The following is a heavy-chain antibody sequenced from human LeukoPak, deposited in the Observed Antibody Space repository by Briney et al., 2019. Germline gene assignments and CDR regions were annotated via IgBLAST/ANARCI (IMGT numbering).Heavy chain of an antibody. CDR3: ARGVYIAAAQYAY. Sequence: SETLSLTCTVSGGSISSYYWSWIRQPPGKGLEWVGYIYYSGTTKYNPSLKSRVSISVDTSKNQFSLKLSSVTAADTAVYYCARGVYIAAAQYAYWGQGTLVSVSS. CDR1: GGSISSYY. J-gene: IGHJ4*02. CDR2: IYYSGTT. V-gene: IGHV4-59*01. D-gene: IGHD6-13*01.